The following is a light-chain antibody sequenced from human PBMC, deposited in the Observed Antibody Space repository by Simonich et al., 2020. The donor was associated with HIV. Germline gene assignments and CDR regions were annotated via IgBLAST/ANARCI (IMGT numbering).Light chain of an antibody. CDR2: WAS. CDR1: QGVLYSSKNKNY. Sequence: DIVMTQSPDSLAVSLGERATINCKSSQGVLYSSKNKNYLAWYQQKPGQPPQLLIYWASPRESGVPDRFSGSRSGTDFTLTISSLQAEDVAVYYCQQYFTTPPTFGPGTKVDIK. V-gene: IGKV4-1*01. CDR3: QQYFTTPPT. J-gene: IGKJ3*01.